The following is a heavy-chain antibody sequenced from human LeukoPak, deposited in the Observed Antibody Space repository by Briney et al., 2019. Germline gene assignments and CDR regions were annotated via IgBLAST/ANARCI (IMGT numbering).Heavy chain of an antibody. CDR2: VSFDGTNN. CDR3: ARDRNVIGADFDS. Sequence: GGSLRLSCVASGFIFENFAIHWVRQAPGKGLEWVSIVSFDGTNNFYADSVSGRFTVSRDDSENTVYLHMNSLRPDDTAVYFCARDRNVIGADFDSWGQGTLVTVSP. CDR1: GFIFENFA. V-gene: IGHV3-30*04. D-gene: IGHD2/OR15-2a*01. J-gene: IGHJ5*01.